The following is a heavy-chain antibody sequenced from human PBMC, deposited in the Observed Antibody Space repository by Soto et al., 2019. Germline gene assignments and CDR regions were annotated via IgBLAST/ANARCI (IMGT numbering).Heavy chain of an antibody. V-gene: IGHV3-21*01. CDR3: ARDGGSNGYYYYGMDV. D-gene: IGHD3-16*01. CDR1: GFTFSSYS. J-gene: IGHJ6*02. Sequence: GWSLRLSCAASGFTFSSYSMNWVRQAPGKGLEWVSSISSSSSYIYYADPVKGRFTISRDNAKNSLYLQMNSLRAEDTAVYYCARDGGSNGYYYYGMDVWGQGTTVTVSS. CDR2: ISSSSSYI.